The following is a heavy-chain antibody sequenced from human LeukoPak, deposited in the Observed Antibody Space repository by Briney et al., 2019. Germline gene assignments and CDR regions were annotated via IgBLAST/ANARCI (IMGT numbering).Heavy chain of an antibody. V-gene: IGHV3-23*01. CDR1: GFTFSSYA. Sequence: PGGSLRLSCAASGFTFSSYAMSWVRQAPGKGLEWVSAISGSGGSTYYADSVKGRFTISRDNSKNTLYLQMNSLRAEDTAVYYCAKDPTGGGAILTGPFMGFDYWGQGTLVTVSS. CDR2: ISGSGGST. D-gene: IGHD3-9*01. J-gene: IGHJ4*02. CDR3: AKDPTGGGAILTGPFMGFDY.